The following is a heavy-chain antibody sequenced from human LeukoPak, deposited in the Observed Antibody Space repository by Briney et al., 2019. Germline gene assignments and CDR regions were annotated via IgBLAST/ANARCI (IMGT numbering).Heavy chain of an antibody. Sequence: GGSLRLSCAASRFTFSDYYMSWIRQAPGKGLEWVSYISSSGYTIYYADSVKGRFTISRDNAKNSLYLQMNSLRAEDTAVYYCARARSNYYDSSGYSYWGQGTLVTVSS. V-gene: IGHV3-11*01. CDR2: ISSSGYTI. CDR1: RFTFSDYY. D-gene: IGHD3-22*01. CDR3: ARARSNYYDSSGYSY. J-gene: IGHJ4*02.